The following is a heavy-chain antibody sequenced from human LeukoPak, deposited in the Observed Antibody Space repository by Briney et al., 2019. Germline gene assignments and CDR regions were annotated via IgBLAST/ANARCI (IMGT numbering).Heavy chain of an antibody. Sequence: GGSLRLSCAASGFTVSSNYMSWVRQAPGKGLEWVSVIYGGGSTXYADSVKGRFTISRDNSKNTLYLQMNSLRADDTAVYFCAMIEXXXXNVEGGYWGQGTLVTVSS. CDR1: GFTVSSNY. D-gene: IGHD5-24*01. J-gene: IGHJ4*02. CDR2: IYGGGST. CDR3: AMIEXXXXNVEGGY. V-gene: IGHV3-66*01.